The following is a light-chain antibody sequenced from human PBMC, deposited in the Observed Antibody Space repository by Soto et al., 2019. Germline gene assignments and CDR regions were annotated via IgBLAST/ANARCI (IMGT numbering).Light chain of an antibody. V-gene: IGLV1-40*01. CDR3: QSYDRSLSGRV. Sequence: QSVLTQPPSVSGAPGQRVTISCTGSSSNIGAGYDVHWYQQLPGTAPKLLTYGNNNRPSGVPDRFSGSKSGTSASLAIPGLQAEDEADYYCQSYDRSLSGRVFGTGTKLTVL. CDR2: GNN. CDR1: SSNIGAGYD. J-gene: IGLJ1*01.